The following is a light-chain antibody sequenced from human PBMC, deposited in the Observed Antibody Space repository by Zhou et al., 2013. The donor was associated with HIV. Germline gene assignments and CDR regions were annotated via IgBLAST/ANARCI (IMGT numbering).Light chain of an antibody. CDR3: QAWDSSTGV. Sequence: SYELTQPPSVSVSPGQTASITCSGDKLGHKYASWYQQKPGQSPVLVIYQNNKRPSGIPVRFSGSNSGNTATLTISGTQATDEADDYCQAWDSSTGVFGGGTKLTVL. CDR2: QNN. CDR1: KLGHKY. V-gene: IGLV3-1*01. J-gene: IGLJ2*01.